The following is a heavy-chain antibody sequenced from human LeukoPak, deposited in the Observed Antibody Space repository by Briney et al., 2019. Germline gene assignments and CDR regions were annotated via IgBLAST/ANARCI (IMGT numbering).Heavy chain of an antibody. D-gene: IGHD2/OR15-2a*01. J-gene: IGHJ4*02. CDR3: ARGNNPYYFDY. Sequence: SETLSLTCTVSGGSISSGDYYWSWIRQPPGKGLEWIGYIYYSGSSFYNPSLKSRVTISVDTSKNHVSLNLSSVTAADTAVYYCARGNNPYYFDYWGKGTLVTVSS. V-gene: IGHV4-30-4*08. CDR2: IYYSGSS. CDR1: GGSISSGDYY.